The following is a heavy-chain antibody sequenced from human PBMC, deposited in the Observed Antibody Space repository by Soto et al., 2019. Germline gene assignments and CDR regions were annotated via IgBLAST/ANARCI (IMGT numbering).Heavy chain of an antibody. CDR2: IIPIFNST. CDR1: GSRFSNYV. D-gene: IGHD2-2*02. CDR3: AREGRGKKAGYNGLVSLGY. Sequence: SXKVSCKVSGSRFSNYVISWVRQAPGHGLEWLGRIIPIFNSTKYAQSFQGRVTITADKSTSTASLELSSLRSDDTAVYYCAREGRGKKAGYNGLVSLGYWGQGTLVTVSS. V-gene: IGHV1-69*06. J-gene: IGHJ4*02.